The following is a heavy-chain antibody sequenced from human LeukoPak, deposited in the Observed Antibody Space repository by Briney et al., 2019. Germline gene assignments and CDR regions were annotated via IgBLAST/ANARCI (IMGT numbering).Heavy chain of an antibody. Sequence: SGGSLRLSCAASGFTVSSNYMSWVRQAPGKGLEWISSISHSNGKSYFADSVKSRFGISRDNAKNSLYLQMNSLRAEDTAVYFCARGSSNVAARNNWFDPWGQGTLVTVSS. CDR2: ISHSNGKS. CDR1: GFTVSSNY. V-gene: IGHV3-48*04. J-gene: IGHJ5*02. CDR3: ARGSSNVAARNNWFDP. D-gene: IGHD6-6*01.